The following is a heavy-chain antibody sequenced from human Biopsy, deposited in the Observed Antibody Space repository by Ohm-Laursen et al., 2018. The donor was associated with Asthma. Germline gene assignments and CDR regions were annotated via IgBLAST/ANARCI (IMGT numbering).Heavy chain of an antibody. CDR3: ARCQVGYSSGWSLLLKKIYYSGMDV. CDR2: IMIVFGTT. D-gene: IGHD6-19*01. CDR1: GGTFSNFA. J-gene: IGHJ6*02. Sequence: GSSVTVSCKAPGGTFSNFAIRWARQAPGQGLEWLGGIMIVFGTTNYAQKFQGRVTITADESTSTAYMEVTSLRSEDTAIYYCARCQVGYSSGWSLLLKKIYYSGMDVWGQGTAVTVSS. V-gene: IGHV1-69*01.